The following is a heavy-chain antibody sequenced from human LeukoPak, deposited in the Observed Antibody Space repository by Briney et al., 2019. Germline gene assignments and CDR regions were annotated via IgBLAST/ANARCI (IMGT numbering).Heavy chain of an antibody. V-gene: IGHV3-49*04. CDR2: IRRRAYGGAA. Sequence: GGSLRLSCTTSGFAFDDFAMSWVRKPAGKGLGWVGFIRRRAYGGAAEYAASVKGRFIISRDDSKGIAYLQMNSLKTEDTAVYYCSRNGLVDFDYWGQGSRVIVSP. J-gene: IGHJ4*02. CDR1: GFAFDDFA. CDR3: SRNGLVDFDY.